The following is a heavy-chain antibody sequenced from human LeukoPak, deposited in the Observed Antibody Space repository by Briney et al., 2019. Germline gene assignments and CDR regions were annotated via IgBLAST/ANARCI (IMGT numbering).Heavy chain of an antibody. CDR1: GFTFSSYW. D-gene: IGHD3-9*01. Sequence: PGGSLRLSCAASGFTFSSYWMSWVRQAPGKGLEWVANIKQDGSEKYYVDSVKGRFTISRDNAKNSLYLQMNSLRAEDTAVYYCASLVSDYYYYYMDVWVKTTTVTVSS. J-gene: IGHJ6*03. V-gene: IGHV3-7*01. CDR3: ASLVSDYYYYYMDV. CDR2: IKQDGSEK.